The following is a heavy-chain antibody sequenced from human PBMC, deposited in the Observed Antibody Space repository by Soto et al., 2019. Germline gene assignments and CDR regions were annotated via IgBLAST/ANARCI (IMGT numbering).Heavy chain of an antibody. CDR3: ARDGRRIGEFQSDY. CDR2: ISSNGITK. D-gene: IGHD3-10*01. J-gene: IGHJ4*02. V-gene: IGHV3-11*01. Sequence: QVQLVESGGGLVKPGGSLRLSCAASGFTFSDYYMTWIRQAPGKGLEWVSLISSNGITKYYADSVKGRFTIPRDNAKNSLYLQMNSLRVEDTAVYYCARDGRRIGEFQSDYWGQGTLVTVSS. CDR1: GFTFSDYY.